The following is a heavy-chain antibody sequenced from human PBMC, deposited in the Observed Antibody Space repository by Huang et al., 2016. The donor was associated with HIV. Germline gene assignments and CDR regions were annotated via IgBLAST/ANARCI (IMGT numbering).Heavy chain of an antibody. CDR3: ARGGILGTSWYRPFDY. CDR1: GFDFSSYA. CDR2: ISNDGNNM. Sequence: QVQLGESGGGVVQPEKSLRLACAASGFDFSSYAMNWVRQAPGKGPQWVAVISNDGNNMYYSDSVKGRFIISRENSKNTLYVQMNSLRGEDTAIYYCARGGILGTSWYRPFDYWGQGTLVTVSS. D-gene: IGHD6-13*01. V-gene: IGHV3-30-3*01. J-gene: IGHJ4*02.